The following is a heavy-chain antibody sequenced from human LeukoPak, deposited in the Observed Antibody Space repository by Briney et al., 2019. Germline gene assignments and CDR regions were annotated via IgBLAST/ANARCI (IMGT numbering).Heavy chain of an antibody. CDR2: MSYDGSKK. J-gene: IGHJ4*02. Sequence: GRSLRLSCAASGFTFSNYAMQWVRRAPGKGLERVAIMSYDGSKKYYADSVKGRFIISRDNSKNTLYLQMNSLRAEDTAVYYCAKDGPSRQPVVPAAVDYWGQGTLVTVSS. CDR1: GFTFSNYA. V-gene: IGHV3-30*18. D-gene: IGHD2-2*01. CDR3: AKDGPSRQPVVPAAVDY.